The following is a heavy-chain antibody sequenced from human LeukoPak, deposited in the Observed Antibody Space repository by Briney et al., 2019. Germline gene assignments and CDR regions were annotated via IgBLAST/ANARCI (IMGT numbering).Heavy chain of an antibody. V-gene: IGHV4-39*07. J-gene: IGHJ6*04. D-gene: IGHD6-19*01. CDR1: GGSISSINYY. Sequence: SETLSLTCTVSGGSISSINYYWAWIRQPPGKGLEWIGNIYYSGGTYYNPSLKSRVTISVDTSKNQFSLKLSSVTAADTAVYYCARAPYSSGGLDVWGKGTRVTVSS. CDR3: ARAPYSSGGLDV. CDR2: IYYSGGT.